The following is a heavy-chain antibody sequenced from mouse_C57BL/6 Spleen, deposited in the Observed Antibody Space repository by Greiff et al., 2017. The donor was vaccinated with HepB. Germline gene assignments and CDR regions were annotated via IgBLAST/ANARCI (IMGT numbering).Heavy chain of an antibody. J-gene: IGHJ4*01. V-gene: IGHV1-22*01. Sequence: VQLQQSGPELVKPGASVKMSCKASGYTFTDYNMHWVKQSHGKSLEWIGYINPNTGGTSYNQKFKGKATLTVNKSSSTAYMELRSLTSEDSAVYYCARMAYDYDDGYAMDYWGQGTSVTVSS. CDR3: ARMAYDYDDGYAMDY. D-gene: IGHD2-4*01. CDR2: INPNTGGT. CDR1: GYTFTDYN.